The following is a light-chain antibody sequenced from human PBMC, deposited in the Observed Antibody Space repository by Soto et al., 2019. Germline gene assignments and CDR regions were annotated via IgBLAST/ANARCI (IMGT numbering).Light chain of an antibody. CDR2: GAS. Sequence: EIVRTQSPATLSVSPGDRATLSCRASQSVSSNLAWYQQKPGQAPRLLIYGASTRATGIPARISGSGSGTAFTLTIASLQSEDFAVYYCKHYNNWPPWTFGQGTKVEIK. CDR1: QSVSSN. J-gene: IGKJ1*01. V-gene: IGKV3-15*01. CDR3: KHYNNWPPWT.